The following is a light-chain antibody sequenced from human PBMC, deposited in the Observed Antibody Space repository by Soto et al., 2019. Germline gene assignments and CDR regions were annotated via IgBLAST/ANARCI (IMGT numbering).Light chain of an antibody. J-gene: IGKJ1*01. V-gene: IGKV2-28*01. CDR1: QSLLNSNGYNY. CDR2: LGS. CDR3: MQALQAPLT. Sequence: IVVTQSPLSLPVTPGEPASISCRSSQSLLNSNGYNYLDWYLQKPGQSPQLLIYLGSNRASGVPDRFSGSGSGTDFTLKISRVEADDVGLYYCMQALQAPLTFRHGTKVDIK.